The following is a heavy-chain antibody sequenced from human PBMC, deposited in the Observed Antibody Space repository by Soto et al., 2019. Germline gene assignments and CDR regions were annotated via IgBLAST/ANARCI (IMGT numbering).Heavy chain of an antibody. J-gene: IGHJ4*02. CDR3: ARDPPRADY. Sequence: GGSLRLSCAASGFTFSDYYMSWIRQAPGKGLEWASYISSSSSYTNYADSVKGRFTISRDNAKNSLYLQMNSLRAEDTAVYYCARDPPRADYWGQGTLVTVSS. CDR1: GFTFSDYY. CDR2: ISSSSSYT. V-gene: IGHV3-11*06.